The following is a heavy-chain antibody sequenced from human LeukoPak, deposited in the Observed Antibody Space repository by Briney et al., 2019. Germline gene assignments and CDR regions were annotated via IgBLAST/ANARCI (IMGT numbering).Heavy chain of an antibody. Sequence: PGRSLRLSCAASGFTFSSYAMHWVRQAPGKGLEWVAVISYDGSNKYYADSVKGRFTISRDNSKNTLYLQMNSLRAEDTAVYYCARGKVRGVFDYWGQGTLVTVSS. CDR3: ARGKVRGVFDY. CDR2: ISYDGSNK. CDR1: GFTFSSYA. J-gene: IGHJ4*02. V-gene: IGHV3-30-3*01. D-gene: IGHD3-10*01.